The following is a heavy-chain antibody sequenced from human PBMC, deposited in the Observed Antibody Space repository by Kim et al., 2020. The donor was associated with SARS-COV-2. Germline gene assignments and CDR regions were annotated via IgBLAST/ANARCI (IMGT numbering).Heavy chain of an antibody. J-gene: IGHJ5*02. Sequence: GGSLRLSCAASGFFFSSYGMHWVRQAPGKGLEWVAIISYEGSTGYYSDSVRGRFTVSRDNSKNTVYLQMNSLRAEDTAVYYCAKDVSGYYCSGSNHWGQGTLVTVSS. CDR2: ISYEGSTG. CDR1: GFFFSSYG. D-gene: IGHD3-10*01. V-gene: IGHV3-30*18. CDR3: AKDVSGYYCSGSNH.